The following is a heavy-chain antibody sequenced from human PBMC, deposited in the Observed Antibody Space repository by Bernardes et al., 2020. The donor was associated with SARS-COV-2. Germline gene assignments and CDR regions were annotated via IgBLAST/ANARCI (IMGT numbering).Heavy chain of an antibody. CDR1: GFTFTNYQ. CDR3: ASLWGLEYYYYGMDV. J-gene: IGHJ6*02. V-gene: IGHV3-74*01. CDR2: VNSDGSTT. Sequence: GWSLRLSCVASGFTFTNYQMHWVRQAPGKGLVWVSRVNSDGSTTIYADSVKGRFTISRDNGKNTLYLQMNRLRAEDTAVYYCASLWGLEYYYYGMDVWGQGTTVAVTS. D-gene: IGHD3-16*01.